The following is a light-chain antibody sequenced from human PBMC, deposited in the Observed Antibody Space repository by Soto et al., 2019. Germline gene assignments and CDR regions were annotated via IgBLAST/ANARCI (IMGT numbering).Light chain of an antibody. CDR2: DAS. CDR1: QSVSSY. CDR3: QNRSDWVST. J-gene: IGKJ4*01. V-gene: IGKV3-11*01. Sequence: EIVLTQSPATLSLSPGERATLSCRASQSVSSYLAWYQQKPGQAPRLLIYDASNRATVIPGRINGSGSETDCPLTISSLGPDCVAVLYFQNRSDWVSTFVGGTQVQIK.